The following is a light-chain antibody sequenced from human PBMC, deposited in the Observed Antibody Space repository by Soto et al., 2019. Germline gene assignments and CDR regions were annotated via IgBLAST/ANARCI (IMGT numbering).Light chain of an antibody. CDR1: SSNIGAGYD. V-gene: IGLV1-40*01. CDR2: GNI. J-gene: IGLJ2*01. Sequence: QSVLTQPPSVSGAPGQRVTISCTGSSSNIGAGYDVHWYQQRPGTAPKLLIFGNINRPSGVPDRFSGSKSGTSASLAITGLQAEDEGDYYCQSYDSSLTVFGGGTKLTVL. CDR3: QSYDSSLTV.